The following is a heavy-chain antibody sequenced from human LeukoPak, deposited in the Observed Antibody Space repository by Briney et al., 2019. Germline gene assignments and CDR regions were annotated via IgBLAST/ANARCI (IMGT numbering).Heavy chain of an antibody. V-gene: IGHV3-7*01. CDR2: IKQDGSEK. D-gene: IGHD2-2*01. J-gene: IGHJ5*02. Sequence: GGSLRLPCAASGFTVSSYWVSWVRQAPGKGLEWVANIKQDGSEKYYVDSVKGRFTISRDNAKNSLYLQMNSLRAEDTAVYYCARVGRGEYCSSTSCSNWFDPWGQGTLVTVSS. CDR3: ARVGRGEYCSSTSCSNWFDP. CDR1: GFTVSSYW.